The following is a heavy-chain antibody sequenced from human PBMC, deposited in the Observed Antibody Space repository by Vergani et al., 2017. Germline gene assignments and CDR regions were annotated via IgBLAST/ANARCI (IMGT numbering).Heavy chain of an antibody. CDR1: GDSISSGVYY. CDR2: IYSTGST. Sequence: QVQLQESGPGLVKPSQTLFLTCSVSGDSISSGVYYWNWIRQHPGKGLEWIGYIYSTGSTHHNPSLRRRINMSVDTSKNQFSLKLNSVTAADTAMYYCARMGGYDEGDAFRIGYFDSWGPGSLVTVSS. J-gene: IGHJ4*02. D-gene: IGHD3-22*01. V-gene: IGHV4-31*03. CDR3: ARMGGYDEGDAFRIGYFDS.